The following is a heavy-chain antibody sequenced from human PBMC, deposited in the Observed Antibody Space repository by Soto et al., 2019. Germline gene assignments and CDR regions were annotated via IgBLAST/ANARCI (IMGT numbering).Heavy chain of an antibody. Sequence: QPGGSLRLSCAASGFTFSSYGMHWVRQAPGKGLEWVAVIWYDGSNKYYADSVKGRFTISRDNSKNTLYLQMNSLRAEDTAVYYCARTLDERIQTYDFWSGYSHQYYFDYWGQGTLVTVSS. D-gene: IGHD3-3*01. CDR2: IWYDGSNK. J-gene: IGHJ4*02. CDR1: GFTFSSYG. V-gene: IGHV3-33*01. CDR3: ARTLDERIQTYDFWSGYSHQYYFDY.